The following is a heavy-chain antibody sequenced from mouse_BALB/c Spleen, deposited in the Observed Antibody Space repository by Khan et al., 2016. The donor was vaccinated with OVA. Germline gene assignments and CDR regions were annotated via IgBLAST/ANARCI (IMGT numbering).Heavy chain of an antibody. Sequence: VQLKESGTVLARPGTSVRMSCKASGYIFTDYLMHWVKQRPGQGLEWIGSIYPGNNDTNYNQKFKDKAKLTSVPSASTAYMDFSSLTSEDSAVFYCTRAGYGAFAFWGQGTLVTVSA. CDR1: GYIFTDYL. V-gene: IGHV1-5*01. D-gene: IGHD1-1*01. J-gene: IGHJ3*01. CDR3: TRAGYGAFAF. CDR2: IYPGNNDT.